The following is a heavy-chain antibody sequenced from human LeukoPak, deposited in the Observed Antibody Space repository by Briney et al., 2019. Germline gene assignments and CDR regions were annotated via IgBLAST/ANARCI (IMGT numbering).Heavy chain of an antibody. CDR3: ARDRRGEKDFDV. CDR1: GFTFSSYS. Sequence: GGSLRLSCAASGFTFSSYSMNWVRQAPGKGLEWVSYISSSSSTIYSADSVKGRFSISRHNSKNTVYLQMDNLRPEDTAVYYCARDRRGEKDFDVWGPGTMVTVSS. V-gene: IGHV3-48*01. CDR2: ISSSSSTI. J-gene: IGHJ3*01.